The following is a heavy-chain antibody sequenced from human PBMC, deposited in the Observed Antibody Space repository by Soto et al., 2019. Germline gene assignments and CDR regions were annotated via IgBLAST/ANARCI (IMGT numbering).Heavy chain of an antibody. CDR2: INAGNGNT. J-gene: IGHJ4*01. CDR3: ARDRYYYDSSGYSTGFGY. Sequence: ASVKVSCKASGYTFTSYAMHWVRQAPGQRLEWMGWINAGNGNTKYSQKFQGRVTITRDTSASTAYMEPSSLRSEDTAVYYCARDRYYYDSSGYSTGFGYWGHGTLVTVSS. CDR1: GYTFTSYA. V-gene: IGHV1-3*01. D-gene: IGHD3-22*01.